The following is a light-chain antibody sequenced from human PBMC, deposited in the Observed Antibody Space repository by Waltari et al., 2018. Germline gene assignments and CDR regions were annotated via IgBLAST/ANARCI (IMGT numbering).Light chain of an antibody. Sequence: AIQMTQSPSSLSASVGDRVTITCQASQGINNNLAWYQQKQGKVPKLLIYKAFTVQSGVPSMFSGSGSGTDFTLTINSLQPEDFATYYCQHGYNTPWTFGQGTKVELK. V-gene: IGKV1-6*01. CDR3: QHGYNTPWT. CDR2: KAF. CDR1: QGINNN. J-gene: IGKJ1*01.